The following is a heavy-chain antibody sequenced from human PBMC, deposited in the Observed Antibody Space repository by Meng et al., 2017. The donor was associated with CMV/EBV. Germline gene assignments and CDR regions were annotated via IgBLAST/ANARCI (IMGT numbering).Heavy chain of an antibody. CDR2: IYTNGST. CDR1: GGSISSSSSY. D-gene: IGHD1-1*01. Sequence: QPLLQESARGLVKTPGTLSIACTVSGGSISSSSSYCRWSRQPAGKGLEWIGRIYTNGSTNYNHSLKSRVTISVDTSKNQFSLKLSSVTAADTAVYYCAREAFKVLFFPFDPWGQGTLVTVSS. CDR3: AREAFKVLFFPFDP. V-gene: IGHV4-61*02. J-gene: IGHJ5*02.